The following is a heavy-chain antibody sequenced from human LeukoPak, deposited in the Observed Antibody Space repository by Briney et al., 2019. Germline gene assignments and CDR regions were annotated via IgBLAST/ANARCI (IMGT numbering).Heavy chain of an antibody. V-gene: IGHV3-23*01. CDR2: ISGSGGST. CDR3: ARDLIAAAGY. CDR1: GFTVSTYA. D-gene: IGHD6-13*01. Sequence: GGSLRLSCAASGFTVSTYAMSWVRQAPGKGLEWVSGISGSGGSTYYADSVKGRFTISRDNSKNSLYLQMNSLRAEDTAVYYCARDLIAAAGYWGQGTLVTVSS. J-gene: IGHJ4*02.